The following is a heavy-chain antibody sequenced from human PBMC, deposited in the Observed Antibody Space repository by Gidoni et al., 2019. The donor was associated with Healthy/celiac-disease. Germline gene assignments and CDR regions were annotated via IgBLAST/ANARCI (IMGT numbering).Heavy chain of an antibody. J-gene: IGHJ4*02. Sequence: EVQLVESGGGLVKPGRSLRLSCTASGFTFGDYAMSWFRQAPGKGREWVGFIRSKAYGGTTEYAASVKGRFTISRDDSKSIAYLQMNSLKTEDTAVYYCTREDGWLPYYFDYWGQGTLVTVSS. CDR2: IRSKAYGGTT. CDR3: TREDGWLPYYFDY. D-gene: IGHD5-12*01. V-gene: IGHV3-49*05. CDR1: GFTFGDYA.